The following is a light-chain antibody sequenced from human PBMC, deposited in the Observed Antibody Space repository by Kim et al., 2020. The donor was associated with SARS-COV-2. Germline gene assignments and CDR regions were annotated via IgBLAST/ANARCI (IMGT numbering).Light chain of an antibody. Sequence: DIQMTQSRSSLSASVGDRVTITCRASQDINYYLAWFQQKPGQAPKSMIYAASSLQSLVPSKFSGSGSGTHFTLTISSLQPEDFATYFCQQYTSYPRTFGQGTKVDIK. CDR1: QDINYY. V-gene: IGKV1-16*02. J-gene: IGKJ1*01. CDR3: QQYTSYPRT. CDR2: AAS.